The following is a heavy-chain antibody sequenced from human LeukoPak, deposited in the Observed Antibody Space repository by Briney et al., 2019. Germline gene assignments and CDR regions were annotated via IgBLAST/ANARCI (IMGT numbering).Heavy chain of an antibody. D-gene: IGHD6-6*01. J-gene: IGHJ4*02. CDR3: AKRSPYNSSSYYLDF. Sequence: PGGSLRLSCAASGFTFSSYAMSWVRQAPGKGLEWVSAISGSGGTTYYADSVRGRFIISRDNSKSTLYFQMNSLRGEDTAIYYCAKRSPYNSSSYYLDFWGQGTLVTVSS. CDR1: GFTFSSYA. V-gene: IGHV3-23*01. CDR2: ISGSGGTT.